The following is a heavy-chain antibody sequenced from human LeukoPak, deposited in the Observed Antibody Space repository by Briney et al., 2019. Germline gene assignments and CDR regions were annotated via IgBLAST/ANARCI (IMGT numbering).Heavy chain of an antibody. CDR2: ISSSSSTI. D-gene: IGHD3-22*01. CDR3: ARSPRSGYYYPNAFDI. J-gene: IGHJ3*02. V-gene: IGHV3-48*01. CDR1: GFTFNSYS. Sequence: GGSLRLSCAASGFTFNSYSMNWVRQAPGKGLEWVSYISSSSSTIYYADSVKGRFTISRDNAKNSLYLQMNSLRAEDTAVYYCARSPRSGYYYPNAFDIWGQGTMVTVSS.